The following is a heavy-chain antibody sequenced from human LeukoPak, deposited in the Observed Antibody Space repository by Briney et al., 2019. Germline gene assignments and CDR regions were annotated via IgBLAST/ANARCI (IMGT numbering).Heavy chain of an antibody. CDR1: GYTFTSYW. CDR2: IYPDDSDT. CDR3: ASLARRVYVEYYFDY. V-gene: IGHV5-51*01. Sequence: GESLKISCKGSGYTFTSYWVAWVRQMPGKGLEWMGIIYPDDSDTRYSPSFQGQVTMSADKSITTAYLQWSSLKASDTAMYYCASLARRVYVEYYFDYWGQGTLVTVPS. D-gene: IGHD2-8*01. J-gene: IGHJ4*02.